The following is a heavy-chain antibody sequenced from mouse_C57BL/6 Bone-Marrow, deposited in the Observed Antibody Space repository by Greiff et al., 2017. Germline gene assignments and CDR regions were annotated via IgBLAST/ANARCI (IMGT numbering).Heavy chain of an antibody. CDR1: GYTFTSYW. V-gene: IGHV1-50*01. D-gene: IGHD1-1*01. Sequence: QVQLQQPGAELVKPGASVKLSCKASGYTFTSYWMQWVKQRPGQGLEWIGEIDPSDSYTNYNQKFKGKATLTVDTSSSTAYMQLSSLTSEDSAVYYCARPYSYGFAYWGQGTLVTVSA. J-gene: IGHJ3*01. CDR3: ARPYSYGFAY. CDR2: IDPSDSYT.